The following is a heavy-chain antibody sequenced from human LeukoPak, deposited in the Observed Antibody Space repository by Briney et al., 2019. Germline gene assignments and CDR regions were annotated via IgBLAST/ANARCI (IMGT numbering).Heavy chain of an antibody. CDR2: INDSGST. J-gene: IGHJ5*02. D-gene: IGHD2-2*01. CDR1: GGSFSDYY. Sequence: SETLSLTCAVYGGSFSDYYWSWIRQPPGKGLEWIGEINDSGSTNYNPSLKSRVTISVDTSKKQFSLKLSSVTAADTAVYYCARRGVPAARGWFDPWGQGTLVTVSS. V-gene: IGHV4-34*01. CDR3: ARRGVPAARGWFDP.